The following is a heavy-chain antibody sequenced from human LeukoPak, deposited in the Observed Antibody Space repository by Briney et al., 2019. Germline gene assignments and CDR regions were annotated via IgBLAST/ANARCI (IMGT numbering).Heavy chain of an antibody. Sequence: GGSLRLSCAASGFTFSDYYMSWIRQAPEKGLEWVSYISSSASIIYYADSVRGRFTISRDNAKNSLSLQMNSLRAEDTAVYYCARVEHDEYYFDYWGQGTLVTVSS. CDR1: GFTFSDYY. CDR3: ARVEHDEYYFDY. V-gene: IGHV3-11*04. D-gene: IGHD2-21*01. J-gene: IGHJ4*02. CDR2: ISSSASII.